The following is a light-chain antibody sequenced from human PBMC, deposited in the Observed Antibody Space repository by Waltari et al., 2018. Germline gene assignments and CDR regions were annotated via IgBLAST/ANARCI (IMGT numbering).Light chain of an antibody. Sequence: DIQMTQSPSSVSASVGDRVTITCRASKDIGRWVAWCQQKPGKAPKVLIYAASSLHSGVPSRFSGSGSGTDFTLTISRLEPEDFVVYYCQQNGRSYWTFGQGTKVEIK. CDR2: AAS. CDR1: KDIGRW. J-gene: IGKJ1*01. CDR3: QQNGRSYWT. V-gene: IGKV1-12*01.